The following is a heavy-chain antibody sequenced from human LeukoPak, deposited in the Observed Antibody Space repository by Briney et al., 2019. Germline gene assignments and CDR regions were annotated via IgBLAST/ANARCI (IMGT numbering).Heavy chain of an antibody. CDR3: ARGYSFDY. V-gene: IGHV3-30*04. CDR2: ISYDGSNK. Sequence: GGSLRLSCAASGFTFSSYAMHWVRQAPGKGLEWVAVISYDGSNKYYADSVKGRFTISRDNSKNTLYLQMNSLRAEDTAVYYCARGYSFDYWGQGTLATVSS. D-gene: IGHD1-26*01. CDR1: GFTFSSYA. J-gene: IGHJ4*02.